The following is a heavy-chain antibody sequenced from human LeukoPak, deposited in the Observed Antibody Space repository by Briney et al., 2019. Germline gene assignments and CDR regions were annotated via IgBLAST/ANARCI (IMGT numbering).Heavy chain of an antibody. V-gene: IGHV4-30-4*02. J-gene: IGHJ5*02. CDR2: IYYSGST. Sequence: PSETLSLTCTVSGGSISSGDYYWSWIRQPPGKGLEWLGDIYYSGSTYYNPSLQSRVTISVDQSKNQFSLELSSVTGSGTAVLYCARGPYGDYVNWFDPWGQGTLVTVSS. CDR1: GGSISSGDYY. D-gene: IGHD4-17*01. CDR3: ARGPYGDYVNWFDP.